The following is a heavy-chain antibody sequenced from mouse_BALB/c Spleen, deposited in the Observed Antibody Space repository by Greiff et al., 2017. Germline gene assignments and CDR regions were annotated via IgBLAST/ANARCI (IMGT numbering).Heavy chain of an antibody. Sequence: VHLVESGPGLVAPSQSLSITCTVSGFSLTSYGVHWVRQPPGKGLAWLGVIWAGGSTNYNSALMSRLSISKDNSKSQVFLKMNSRQTDDTAMYYCASPYGNYAFAYWGQGTLVTVSA. J-gene: IGHJ3*01. CDR1: GFSLTSYG. V-gene: IGHV2-9*02. CDR3: ASPYGNYAFAY. D-gene: IGHD2-1*01. CDR2: IWAGGST.